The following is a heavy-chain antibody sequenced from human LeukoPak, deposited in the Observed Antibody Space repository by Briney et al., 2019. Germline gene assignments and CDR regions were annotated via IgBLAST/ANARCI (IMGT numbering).Heavy chain of an antibody. V-gene: IGHV5-51*01. CDR1: GYSFINYW. D-gene: IGHD5-12*01. Sequence: GESLKISCQVSGYSFINYWIGWVRQMPGKGLKSMGIIYPADSDTTYSPSFQGQVTISADKSISTAYLQWSSLKASDTAMYYCARRDSGYEFFDHWGQGTLVSVSS. J-gene: IGHJ4*02. CDR3: ARRDSGYEFFDH. CDR2: IYPADSDT.